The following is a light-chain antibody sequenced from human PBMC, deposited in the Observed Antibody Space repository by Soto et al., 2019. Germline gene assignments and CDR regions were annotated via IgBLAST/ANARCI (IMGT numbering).Light chain of an antibody. CDR1: SSDVGGYNY. CDR3: CSYAGSYTFTFV. Sequence: QSVLTQPRSVSGSPGQSVTISCTGTSSDVGGYNYVSWYQQHPGKAPKLMIYDVSKRPSGVPDRFSGSKSGNTASLTISGLQAEDEADYSCCSYAGSYTFTFVLGNGTKVTV. CDR2: DVS. V-gene: IGLV2-11*01. J-gene: IGLJ1*01.